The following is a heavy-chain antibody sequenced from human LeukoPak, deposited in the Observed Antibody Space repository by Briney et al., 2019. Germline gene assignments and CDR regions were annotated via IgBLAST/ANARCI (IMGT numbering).Heavy chain of an antibody. J-gene: IGHJ3*02. D-gene: IGHD3-22*01. Sequence: GGSLRLSCAASGFTFSTFRMHWVRQAPGKGLVWVSRINSDGSGTSYADSVKGRFTISRDNAKNTLSLQMNSLRAEDTAVYYCAGDYYDSSGRIGAFGIWGQGTMVTVSP. V-gene: IGHV3-74*01. CDR3: AGDYYDSSGRIGAFGI. CDR1: GFTFSTFR. CDR2: INSDGSGT.